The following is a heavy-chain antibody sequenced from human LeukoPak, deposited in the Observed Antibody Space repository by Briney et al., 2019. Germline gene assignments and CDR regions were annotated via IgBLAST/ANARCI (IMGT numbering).Heavy chain of an antibody. Sequence: PSETLSLTCTVSGHSISSGYYWGWIRQPPGKGLEWIGSIYHSGSTYYNPSLKSRVTISVDTSKNQFSLKLSSVTAADTAVYYCATAHCSGGSCYPLYYYYMDVWGKGTTVTVSS. CDR2: IYHSGST. CDR1: GHSISSGYY. V-gene: IGHV4-38-2*02. J-gene: IGHJ6*03. D-gene: IGHD2-15*01. CDR3: ATAHCSGGSCYPLYYYYMDV.